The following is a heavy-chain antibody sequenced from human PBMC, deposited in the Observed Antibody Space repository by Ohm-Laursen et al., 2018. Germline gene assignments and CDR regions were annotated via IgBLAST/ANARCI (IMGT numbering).Heavy chain of an antibody. CDR2: IRSGAPT. J-gene: IGHJ6*02. D-gene: IGHD2-15*01. Sequence: SLRLSCTASGFTVSSNYMSWVRQAPGKGLEWVSALIRSGAPTYYAGSMKGRFTISRDNSKNTFYLQMNSLRAEDTAIYYCAKKYCSVPSCPYAMDVWGQGTTVTVSS. CDR3: AKKYCSVPSCPYAMDV. V-gene: IGHV3-53*01. CDR1: GFTVSSNY.